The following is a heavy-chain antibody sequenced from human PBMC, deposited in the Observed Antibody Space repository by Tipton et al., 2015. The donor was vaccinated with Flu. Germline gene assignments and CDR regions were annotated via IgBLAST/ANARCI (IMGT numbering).Heavy chain of an antibody. CDR2: IDYRGST. V-gene: IGHV4-39*07. Sequence: TLSLTCTVSGGSISSSSYHWAWIRQPPGKGLEWIASIDYRGSTHHDPSLKSRVTISVDTSKNQFSLKLSSVTAADTAVYYRARGRGAAAGNFDYWGQGTLVTVSS. CDR3: ARGRGAAAGNFDY. J-gene: IGHJ4*02. CDR1: GGSISSSSYH. D-gene: IGHD6-13*01.